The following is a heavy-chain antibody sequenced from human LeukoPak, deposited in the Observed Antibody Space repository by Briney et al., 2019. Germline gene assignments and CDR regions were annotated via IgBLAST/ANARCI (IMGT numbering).Heavy chain of an antibody. J-gene: IGHJ3*02. CDR1: GGSISGYY. V-gene: IGHV4-59*08. CDR2: MYYSGST. Sequence: SETLSLTCIVSGGSISGYYRSWIRQSPGKGLVWIGYMYYSGSTNYNPSLESRITISIDMSNNQFSLTLSSVTAADTALYYCARHFTYYYDSSGYPRDAFDIWGQGTMVTVSS. D-gene: IGHD3-22*01. CDR3: ARHFTYYYDSSGYPRDAFDI.